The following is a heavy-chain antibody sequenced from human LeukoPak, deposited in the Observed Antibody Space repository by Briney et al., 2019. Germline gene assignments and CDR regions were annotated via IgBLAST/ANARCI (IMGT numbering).Heavy chain of an antibody. J-gene: IGHJ5*01. CDR1: GFTFSSYA. CDR3: AKIDTFDYDTSGRHWLDS. CDR2: IYSGGST. V-gene: IGHV3-66*02. D-gene: IGHD4/OR15-4a*01. Sequence: PGGSLRLSCAASGFTFSSYAMSWVRQAPGKGLEWVSVIYSGGSTYYADSVKGRFTISRDNSKNTLYLQMNSLRAEDTAVYFCAKIDTFDYDTSGRHWLDSWGQGTLVTVSS.